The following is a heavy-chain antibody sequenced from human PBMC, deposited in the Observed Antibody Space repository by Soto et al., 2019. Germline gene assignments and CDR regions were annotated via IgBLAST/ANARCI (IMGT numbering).Heavy chain of an antibody. V-gene: IGHV3-30*04. Sequence: GGSLRLSCAASGFTFSSYAMHWVRQAPGKGLEWVAVISYDGSNKYYADSVKGRFTISRDNSKNTLYLQMNSLRAEDTAEYYCARDPGYGSGSDAFDIWGQGTMVTVSS. J-gene: IGHJ3*02. CDR3: ARDPGYGSGSDAFDI. CDR2: ISYDGSNK. CDR1: GFTFSSYA. D-gene: IGHD3-10*01.